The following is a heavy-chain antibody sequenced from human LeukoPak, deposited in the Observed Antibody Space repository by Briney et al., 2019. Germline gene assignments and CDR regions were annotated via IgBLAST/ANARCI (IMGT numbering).Heavy chain of an antibody. CDR2: ISGSGGST. Sequence: PGGSLRLSCAASGFTFSSYEMSWVRQAPGKGLEWVSAISGSGGSTYYADSVKGRFTISRDNSKNTLYLQMNSLRAEDTAVYYCAKDVMITFGGVMTYWGQGTLVTVSS. CDR1: GFTFSSYE. D-gene: IGHD3-16*01. CDR3: AKDVMITFGGVMTY. J-gene: IGHJ4*02. V-gene: IGHV3-23*01.